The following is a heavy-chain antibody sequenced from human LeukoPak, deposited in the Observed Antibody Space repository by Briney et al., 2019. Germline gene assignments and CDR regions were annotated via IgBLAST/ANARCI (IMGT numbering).Heavy chain of an antibody. CDR3: ARGLTAYQYYFDY. D-gene: IGHD3-9*01. CDR2: IYYSGST. V-gene: IGHV4-59*01. J-gene: IGHJ4*02. CDR1: GGSINTYY. Sequence: SETLSLTCTVSGGSINTYYWSWIRQPPGKGLEWIGYIYYSGSTNYNPSLKSRVTISVGTSKNQFSLKLSSVTAADTAVYYCARGLTAYQYYFDYWGQGTLVTVSS.